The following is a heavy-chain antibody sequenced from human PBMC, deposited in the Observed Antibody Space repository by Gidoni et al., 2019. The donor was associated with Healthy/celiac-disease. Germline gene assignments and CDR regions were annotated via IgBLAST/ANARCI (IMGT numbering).Heavy chain of an antibody. Sequence: QVQLQESGPGLVKPSETLSLTCTVSGGSISSYYWSWIRQPPGKGLEWIGYIYYSGSTNYNPSLKSRVTISVDTSKNQFSLKLSSVTAADTAVYYCARAHCGGDCYTGRWFDPWGQGTLVTVSS. J-gene: IGHJ5*02. CDR2: IYYSGST. V-gene: IGHV4-59*01. CDR1: GGSISSYY. CDR3: ARAHCGGDCYTGRWFDP. D-gene: IGHD2-21*02.